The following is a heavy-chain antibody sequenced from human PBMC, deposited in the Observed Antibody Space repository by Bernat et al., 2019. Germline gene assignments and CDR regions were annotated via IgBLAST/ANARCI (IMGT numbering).Heavy chain of an antibody. CDR1: GFTFSSYG. CDR2: IWYDGSNK. V-gene: IGHV3-33*01. CDR3: ARDQERRWELPSSFDI. Sequence: QVQLVESGGGVVQPGRSLRLSCAASGFTFSSYGMHWVRQAPGKGLGWVAVIWYDGSNKYYADSVEGRFIISGDNSKNMLSLQMSSLRAEDTAVYYCARDQERRWELPSSFDIWGQGTVVTVSS. J-gene: IGHJ3*02. D-gene: IGHD1-7*01.